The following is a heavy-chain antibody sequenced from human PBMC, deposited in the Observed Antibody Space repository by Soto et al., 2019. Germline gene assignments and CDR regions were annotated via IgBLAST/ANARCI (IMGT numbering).Heavy chain of an antibody. V-gene: IGHV3-23*01. CDR2: ISGSGGRT. CDR1: GFPFSSYA. D-gene: IGHD3-16*01. CDR3: AKGGYYSLFDI. Sequence: GGSLRLSCVASGFPFSSYAMSWVRQTPGKGLEWVSGISGSGGRTYYADSVKGRFAISRDNSNNTLSLQMHILRVEDTAVYFCAKGGYYSLFDIWGQGTMVTVSS. J-gene: IGHJ3*02.